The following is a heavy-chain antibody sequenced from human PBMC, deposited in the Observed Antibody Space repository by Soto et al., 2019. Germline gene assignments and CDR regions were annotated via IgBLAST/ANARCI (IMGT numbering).Heavy chain of an antibody. V-gene: IGHV3-30*03. CDR1: GFTFSRYG. D-gene: IGHD5-18*01. Sequence: GGSLRLSCAASGFTFSRYGMHWVRQAPGKGLEWVAVISYDGSNKYYADSVKGRFTISRDNSKNTLYLQMNSLRAEDTAVYYCATGSGYSDGYRLISSFDYWGQGTLVTASS. CDR3: ATGSGYSDGYRLISSFDY. CDR2: ISYDGSNK. J-gene: IGHJ4*02.